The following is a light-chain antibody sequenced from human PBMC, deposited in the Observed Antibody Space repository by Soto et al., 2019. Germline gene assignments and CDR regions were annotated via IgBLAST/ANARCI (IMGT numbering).Light chain of an antibody. CDR2: DAS. V-gene: IGKV3-11*01. J-gene: IGKJ2*01. Sequence: EIVLTQSPGTLSLSPGERATLSCWASQSVSNRYLAWYQQKPGQAPRLLIYDASNRATGIPARFSGSGSGTDFTLTISSLEPEDFAVYYCQQRSNWPRAYTFGQGTKLEIK. CDR3: QQRSNWPRAYT. CDR1: QSVSNRY.